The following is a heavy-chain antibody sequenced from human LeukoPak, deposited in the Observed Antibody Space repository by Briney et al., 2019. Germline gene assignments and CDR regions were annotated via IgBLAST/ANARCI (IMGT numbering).Heavy chain of an antibody. D-gene: IGHD6-6*01. CDR2: ISWNSGSI. V-gene: IGHV3-9*01. J-gene: IGHJ4*02. CDR3: ARLTQLARGRY. CDR1: GFTFDDYA. Sequence: GRSLRLSCAASGFTFDDYAVHWVRQAPGKGLVWVSGISWNSGSIGYADSVKGRFTVSRDNAENSLYLQMSSLRAEDTAVYYCARLTQLARGRYWGQGTLVTVSS.